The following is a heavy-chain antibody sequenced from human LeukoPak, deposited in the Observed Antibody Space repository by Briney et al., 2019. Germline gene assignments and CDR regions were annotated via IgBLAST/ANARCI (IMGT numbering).Heavy chain of an antibody. V-gene: IGHV3-23*01. J-gene: IGHJ4*02. CDR1: GFTFSSYA. CDR3: AKTYGSGSYFDY. CDR2: ISGSGGST. D-gene: IGHD3-10*01. Sequence: GGSLRLSCAASGFTFSSYAMSWVRQAPGKGLEWVSAISGSGGSTCYADSVKGRFTISRDNSKNTLYLQMNSLRAEDTAVYYCAKTYGSGSYFDYWGQGTLVTVSS.